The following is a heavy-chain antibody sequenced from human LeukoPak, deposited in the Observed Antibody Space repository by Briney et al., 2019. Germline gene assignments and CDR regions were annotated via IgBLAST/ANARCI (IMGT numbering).Heavy chain of an antibody. CDR3: ARGRWLQPDY. CDR1: GGSISSYY. J-gene: IGHJ4*02. V-gene: IGHV4-59*01. D-gene: IGHD5-24*01. CDR2: IYYSGST. Sequence: SETLSLTCTVSGGSISSYYWSWIRQPPGKGLEWIGYIYYSGSTNYNPSLKSRVTISVDTSKNQFSLKLSSVTAADPAVYYCARGRWLQPDYWGQGTLVTVCS.